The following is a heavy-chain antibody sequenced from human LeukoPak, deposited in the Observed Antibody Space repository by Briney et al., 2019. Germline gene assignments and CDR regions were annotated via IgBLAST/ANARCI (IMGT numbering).Heavy chain of an antibody. J-gene: IGHJ4*02. CDR3: AKGGDYYGSGSYRWGYFDY. D-gene: IGHD3-10*01. Sequence: GGSLKLSCAASGFTFSSYATSWVRQAPGKGLEWVSAISGSGGSTYYADSVKGRFTISRDNSKNTLYLQMNSLRAEDTAVYYCAKGGDYYGSGSYRWGYFDYWGQGTLVTVSS. CDR2: ISGSGGST. CDR1: GFTFSSYA. V-gene: IGHV3-23*01.